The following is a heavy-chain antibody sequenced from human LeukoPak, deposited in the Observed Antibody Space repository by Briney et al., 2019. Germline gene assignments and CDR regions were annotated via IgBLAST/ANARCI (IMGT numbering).Heavy chain of an antibody. CDR3: ARVLGYCSSTSCYTGDGAFDI. Sequence: ASVKVSCKASGYTFISYGISWVRQAPGQGLEWMGWISAYNGNTNYAQKLQGRVTMTTDTSTSTAYMELRSLRSDDTAVYYCARVLGYCSSTSCYTGDGAFDIWGQGTMVTVSS. J-gene: IGHJ3*02. V-gene: IGHV1-18*01. CDR1: GYTFISYG. CDR2: ISAYNGNT. D-gene: IGHD2-2*02.